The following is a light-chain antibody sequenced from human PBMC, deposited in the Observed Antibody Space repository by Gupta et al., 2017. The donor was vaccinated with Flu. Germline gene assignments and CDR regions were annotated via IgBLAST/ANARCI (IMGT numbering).Light chain of an antibody. J-gene: IGKJ1*01. CDR3: QQGSSTPRT. Sequence: GDKVTITCRASRSITNYVNWYQQRPGKAPNLLIFAASSLQSGVPSRFSGSGSGTDFTLTIDSLQPEYFATYYCQQGSSTPRTFGQGTRVEVK. CDR1: RSITNY. CDR2: AAS. V-gene: IGKV1-39*01.